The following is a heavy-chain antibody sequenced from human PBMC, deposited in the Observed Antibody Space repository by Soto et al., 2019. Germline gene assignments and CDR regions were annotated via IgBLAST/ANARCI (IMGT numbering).Heavy chain of an antibody. CDR3: AKDSSGWIDELNY. CDR1: GFTFSGYA. Sequence: GGSLRLSCAASGFTFSGYAMSWVRQAPGKGLEWVSAISGRGGSTYYADSVKGRFTISRDNSKNTLYLQMNSLRAEDTAVYYCAKDSSGWIDELNYWGQGTLVTVSS. CDR2: ISGRGGST. V-gene: IGHV3-23*01. D-gene: IGHD6-19*01. J-gene: IGHJ4*02.